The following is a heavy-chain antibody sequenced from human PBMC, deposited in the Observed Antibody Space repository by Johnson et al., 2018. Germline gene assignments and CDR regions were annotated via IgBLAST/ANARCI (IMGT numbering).Heavy chain of an antibody. CDR1: GFTFSDYY. D-gene: IGHD1-26*01. Sequence: QVQLVQSGGGLVKPGGSLRLSCAASGFTFSDYYMSWIRQAPGKGLEWVSYISGSGGSTDYAASVKGRFTISRDISKHTLYLQMNSLRAEDTAVFYCAKEGPSGSYLWGYGVGAFDIWGQGTMVTVSS. CDR3: AKEGPSGSYLWGYGVGAFDI. J-gene: IGHJ3*02. CDR2: ISGSGGST. V-gene: IGHV3-11*01.